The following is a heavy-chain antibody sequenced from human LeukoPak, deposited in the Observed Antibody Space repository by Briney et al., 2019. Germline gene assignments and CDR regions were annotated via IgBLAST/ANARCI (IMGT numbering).Heavy chain of an antibody. CDR3: ARDRDQQGFDY. CDR1: GGSISSSSYY. J-gene: IGHJ4*02. Sequence: PSETLSLTCTVSGGSISSSSYYWGWIRQPPGKGLEWIGSIYYSGSTYYNPSLKSRVTMSVDTSKNQFSLKLSSVTAADTAVYYCARDRDQQGFDYWGQGTLVTVSS. D-gene: IGHD6-13*01. CDR2: IYYSGST. V-gene: IGHV4-39*07.